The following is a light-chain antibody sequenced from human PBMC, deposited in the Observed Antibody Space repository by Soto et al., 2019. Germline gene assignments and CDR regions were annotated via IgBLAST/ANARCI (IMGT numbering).Light chain of an antibody. V-gene: IGLV2-14*01. Sequence: QSALTQPASVSGSPGQSITISCTCTSRDVGGDNYVSWYQQHPGKAPKLMIYDVSNRPSGVSNRFSGSKSGNTAALTISGLQAEDEADYYCSSYTSSSPYVFGTGTKLTVL. CDR2: DVS. J-gene: IGLJ1*01. CDR3: SSYTSSSPYV. CDR1: SRDVGGDNY.